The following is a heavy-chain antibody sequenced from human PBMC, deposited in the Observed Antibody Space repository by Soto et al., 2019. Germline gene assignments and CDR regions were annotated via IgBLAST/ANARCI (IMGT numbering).Heavy chain of an antibody. Sequence: PSQTLSLTCAISGDSVSSNSAAWNWIRQSPSRGLEWLGRTYCRSKWYNDYAVSVKSRITINPDTSKNQFSLQLNSVTPEDTAVYYCARRYYGSGSYSPPRGMDVWGQGTTVTV. V-gene: IGHV6-1*01. CDR1: GDSVSSNSAA. D-gene: IGHD3-10*01. CDR2: TYCRSKWYN. CDR3: ARRYYGSGSYSPPRGMDV. J-gene: IGHJ6*02.